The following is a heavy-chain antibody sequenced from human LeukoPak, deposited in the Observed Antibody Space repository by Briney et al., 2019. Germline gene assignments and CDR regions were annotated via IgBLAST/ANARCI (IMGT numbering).Heavy chain of an antibody. CDR2: ISSSSSTI. V-gene: IGHV3-48*01. CDR3: ARWKSSGWSPDAFDI. J-gene: IGHJ3*02. D-gene: IGHD6-19*01. Sequence: GGSLRLSCAASGFTFSSYSMNWVRQAPGKGLEWVSYISSSSSTIYYADSVKGRFTISRDNAKNSLYLQMNSLRAEDTAVYYCARWKSSGWSPDAFDIWGQGTMVTVSS. CDR1: GFTFSSYS.